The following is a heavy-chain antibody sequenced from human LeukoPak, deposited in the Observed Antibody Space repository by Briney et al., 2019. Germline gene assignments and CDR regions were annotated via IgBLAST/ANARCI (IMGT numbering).Heavy chain of an antibody. V-gene: IGHV1-8*01. D-gene: IGHD3-3*01. CDR1: GYTFTSYD. Sequence: GASVKVSCKASGYTFTSYDINWVRQATGQGLEWMGWMNPNSGNTGYAQKFQGRVTMTRNTSISTAYMELSSLRSEDTAVYYCARQQLLRFLEWPYASGAFDIWGQGTMVTVSS. CDR3: ARQQLLRFLEWPYASGAFDI. J-gene: IGHJ3*02. CDR2: MNPNSGNT.